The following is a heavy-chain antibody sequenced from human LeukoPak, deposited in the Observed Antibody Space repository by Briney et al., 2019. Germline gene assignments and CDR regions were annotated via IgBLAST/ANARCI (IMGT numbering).Heavy chain of an antibody. CDR2: INHSGST. D-gene: IGHD3-22*01. Sequence: SETLSLTCAVYGGSFSGYYWSWIRQPPGKGLEWIGEINHSGSTNYNPSLKSRVTISVDTSKNQLSLRLSSVTAADTAVYYCARGRYYDSSGKYYFDSWGQGTLVTVSS. CDR3: ARGRYYDSSGKYYFDS. CDR1: GGSFSGYY. V-gene: IGHV4-34*01. J-gene: IGHJ4*02.